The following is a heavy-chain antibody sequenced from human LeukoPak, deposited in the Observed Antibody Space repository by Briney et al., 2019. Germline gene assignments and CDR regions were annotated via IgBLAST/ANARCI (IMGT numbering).Heavy chain of an antibody. CDR1: GGSFSGYY. D-gene: IGHD3-22*01. V-gene: IGHV4-34*01. CDR3: ARGLHDAYYYDSSGRYYFDY. CDR2: INHSGST. Sequence: KPSETLSLTCAVYGGSFSGYYWSWIRQPPGKGLEWIGEINHSGSTNYNPSLKSQVTISVDTSKNQFSLKLSSVTAADTAVYYCARGLHDAYYYDSSGRYYFDYWGQGTLVTVSS. J-gene: IGHJ4*02.